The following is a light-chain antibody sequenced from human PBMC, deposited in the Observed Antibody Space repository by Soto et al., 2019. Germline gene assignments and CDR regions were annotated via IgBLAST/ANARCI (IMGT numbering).Light chain of an antibody. J-gene: IGKJ4*01. CDR1: QSISSN. CDR3: QQYNDWPPIT. V-gene: IGKV3-15*01. CDR2: DAS. Sequence: IVMTQSPATLSAPPEEGATLSCRASQSISSNLAWYQQKPGQAPRLVIFDASTRATGIPDRFTGRESGTEVTLTISSLQSEDSAVYFCQQYNDWPPITFGGGTKVDIK.